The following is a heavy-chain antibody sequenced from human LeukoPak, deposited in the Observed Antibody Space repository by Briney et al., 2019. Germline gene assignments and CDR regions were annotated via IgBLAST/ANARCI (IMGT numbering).Heavy chain of an antibody. V-gene: IGHV1-46*01. CDR1: GYTFTDYY. Sequence: ASMKVSCKASGYTFTDYYIHWVRQAPGQGLEWMGWINPADGGTSYAQKFQGRVTMTRDMSTSTVYMELSSLRSEDTAVYYCARGSIVGATTLDYWGQGTLVTVSS. J-gene: IGHJ4*02. CDR3: ARGSIVGATTLDY. D-gene: IGHD1-26*01. CDR2: INPADGGT.